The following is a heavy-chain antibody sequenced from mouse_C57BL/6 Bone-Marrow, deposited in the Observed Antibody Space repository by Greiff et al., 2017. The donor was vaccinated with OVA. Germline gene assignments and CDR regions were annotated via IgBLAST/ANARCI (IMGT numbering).Heavy chain of an antibody. CDR1: GYAFSSSW. Sequence: QVQLQQSGPELVKPRASVKISCKASGYAFSSSWMNWVKPRPGKGLEWIGRIYPGDGDTNYNGKFQGKATLTADQSSSTAYMQLSSLTSEDSAVYFGARTGCLLRYFDVWGTGTTVTVSS. CDR2: IYPGDGDT. J-gene: IGHJ1*03. V-gene: IGHV1-82*01. CDR3: ARTGCLLRYFDV. D-gene: IGHD1-1*01.